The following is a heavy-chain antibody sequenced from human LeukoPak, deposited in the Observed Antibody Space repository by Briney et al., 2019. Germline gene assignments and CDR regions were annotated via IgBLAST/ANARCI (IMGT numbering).Heavy chain of an antibody. CDR1: GYTFTSYD. Sequence: GASVKVFCKASGYTFTSYDINWVRQATGQGLEWMGWMNPNSGNTGYAQKFQGRVTMTRNTSISTAYMELSSLRSEDTAVYYCARTYYDILTGYYYFDYWGQGTLVTVSS. J-gene: IGHJ4*02. D-gene: IGHD3-9*01. CDR2: MNPNSGNT. V-gene: IGHV1-8*01. CDR3: ARTYYDILTGYYYFDY.